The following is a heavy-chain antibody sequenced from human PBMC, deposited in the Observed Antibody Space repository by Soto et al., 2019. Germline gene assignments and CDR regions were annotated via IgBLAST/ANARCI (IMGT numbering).Heavy chain of an antibody. CDR3: VTPSKDCTNGVCYTFHPGFDAFDI. V-gene: IGHV4-4*02. J-gene: IGHJ3*02. D-gene: IGHD2-8*01. Sequence: SETLSLTCAVSGGSISSSNWWSWVRQPPGKGLEWIGEIYHSGSTNYNPSLKSRVTISVDKSKNQFSLKLSSVTAADTAVYYCVTPSKDCTNGVCYTFHPGFDAFDIWGQGTMVTVSS. CDR1: GGSISSSNW. CDR2: IYHSGST.